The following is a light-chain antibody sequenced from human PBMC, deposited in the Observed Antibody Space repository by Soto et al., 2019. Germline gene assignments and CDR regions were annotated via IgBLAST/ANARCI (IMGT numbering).Light chain of an antibody. J-gene: IGKJ2*01. V-gene: IGKV1-39*01. CDR1: QSISSY. CDR2: AAS. CDR3: EQSYSTLIYT. Sequence: DIQMTQSPSSLSASVGERVTITWRASQSISSYLNWYQQKPGKAPKLLIYAASSLHSGVPSRFSCSGSGTDFSITISSLQPEDFTTYYCEQSYSTLIYTFGQGTKLEIK.